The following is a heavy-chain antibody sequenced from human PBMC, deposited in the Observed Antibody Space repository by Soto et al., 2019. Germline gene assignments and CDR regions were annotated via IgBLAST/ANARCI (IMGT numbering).Heavy chain of an antibody. CDR1: GYTLTELS. D-gene: IGHD5-18*01. CDR3: ATSGYSYGTFDY. Sequence: ASVKVSCKVSGYTLTELSMHWVRQAPGKGLEWMGGFDPEDGETIYAQKFQGRVTMTEDTSTDTAYMGLSSLRSEDTAVYYCATSGYSYGTFDYWGQGTLVTVSS. J-gene: IGHJ4*02. V-gene: IGHV1-24*01. CDR2: FDPEDGET.